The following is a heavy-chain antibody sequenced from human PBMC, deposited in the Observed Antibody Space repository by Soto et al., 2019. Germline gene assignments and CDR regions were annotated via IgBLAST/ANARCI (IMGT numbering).Heavy chain of an antibody. CDR1: GVPFRLDA. J-gene: IGHJ4*02. CDR3: AKDAPGSGWLSDY. V-gene: IGHV3-23*01. Sequence: GYLTLSCTAPGVPFRLDAMSWFHTVPGKGLEWVSTISGNGGTSYADFVRGRFTISRDNSKNTLYLQMNSLRVDDTAIYYCAKDAPGSGWLSDYWGQGNLVNASA. CDR2: ISGNGGT. D-gene: IGHD3-22*01.